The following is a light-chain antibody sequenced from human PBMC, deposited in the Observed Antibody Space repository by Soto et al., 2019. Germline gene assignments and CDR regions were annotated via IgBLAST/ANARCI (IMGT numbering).Light chain of an antibody. V-gene: IGKV1-39*01. Sequence: DIQMTQSPSSLSASVGDRVTITCRASQSISSYLNWYQQKPGKAPKLLIYAASSLQSGFPARCSGSGSGTDFTRTISSLQPEYFATYYCQQSFTFGPGTKVDIK. CDR1: QSISSY. CDR2: AAS. CDR3: QQSFT. J-gene: IGKJ3*01.